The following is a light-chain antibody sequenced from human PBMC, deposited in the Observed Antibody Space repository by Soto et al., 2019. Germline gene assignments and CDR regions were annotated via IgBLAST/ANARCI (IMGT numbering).Light chain of an antibody. J-gene: IGKJ5*01. CDR1: QSVSSY. CDR3: QQRSNWPSMIT. Sequence: EIVLTQSPATLSLSTGERATLSCRASQSVSSYLAWYQQKPGQAPRLLIYDASNRATGIPARFSGSGSGTDFTLTISSLEPEDFAVYYCQQRSNWPSMITFGQGTRLEIK. V-gene: IGKV3-11*01. CDR2: DAS.